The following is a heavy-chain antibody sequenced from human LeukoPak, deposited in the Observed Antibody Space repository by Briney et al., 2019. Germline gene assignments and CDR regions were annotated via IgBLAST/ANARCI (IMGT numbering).Heavy chain of an antibody. CDR2: IIPIFGAA. J-gene: IGHJ4*02. CDR3: ARAVSGWYYEDNY. Sequence: LVKVSCKASGGTFSSYAISWVRQAPGQGLEWMGGIIPIFGAANYAQKFQGRVTITADESTSTAYMELSSLRSEDTAVYYCARAVSGWYYEDNYWGQGTLVTVSS. D-gene: IGHD6-19*01. CDR1: GGTFSSYA. V-gene: IGHV1-69*13.